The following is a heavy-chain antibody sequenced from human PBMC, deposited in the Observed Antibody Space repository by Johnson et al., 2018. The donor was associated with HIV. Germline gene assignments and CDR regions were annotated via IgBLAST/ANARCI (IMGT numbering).Heavy chain of an antibody. CDR2: ISYDGSNK. V-gene: IGHV3-30*03. D-gene: IGHD1-26*01. Sequence: QVQLVESGGGVVQPGRSLRLSCAASGFTFSNYGMHWVRQAPGKGLEWVAVISYDGSNKYYADSLKGRFTISRDNSKNTLYLQMNSLRAEDTALYYCARDEGIEWELLPNAFDIWGQGTMVTVSS. CDR1: GFTFSNYG. J-gene: IGHJ3*02. CDR3: ARDEGIEWELLPNAFDI.